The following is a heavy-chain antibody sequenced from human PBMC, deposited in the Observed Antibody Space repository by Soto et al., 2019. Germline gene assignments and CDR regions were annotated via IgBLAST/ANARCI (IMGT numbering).Heavy chain of an antibody. Sequence: SETRSCTCTVSGGSINNYYWSWIRQTPGKGLESIANIYHSGRSNYNPSLKSLVIISVDTPNNHFSLTFTPLTAPNTAVYYCAKGGLHGRGDWFDPWGQGTPVTVSS. D-gene: IGHD1-26*01. CDR1: GGSINNYY. CDR3: AKGGLHGRGDWFDP. J-gene: IGHJ5*02. CDR2: IYHSGRS. V-gene: IGHV4-59*01.